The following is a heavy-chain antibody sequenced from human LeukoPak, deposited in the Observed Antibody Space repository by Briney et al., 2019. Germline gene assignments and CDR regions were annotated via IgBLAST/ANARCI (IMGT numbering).Heavy chain of an antibody. J-gene: IGHJ4*02. V-gene: IGHV3-30*02. CDR2: VRSDGISK. CDR1: GFAFNIYG. Sequence: GGSLRLSCSGSGFAFNIYGLHWIRQAPGEGLEWVAFVRSDGISKYYAGSVKGRFTISRDNAKNSLYLQMNSLRAEDTAVYYCARESGLTIYSSGPRGYFDYWGQGTLVTVSS. D-gene: IGHD6-19*01. CDR3: ARESGLTIYSSGPRGYFDY.